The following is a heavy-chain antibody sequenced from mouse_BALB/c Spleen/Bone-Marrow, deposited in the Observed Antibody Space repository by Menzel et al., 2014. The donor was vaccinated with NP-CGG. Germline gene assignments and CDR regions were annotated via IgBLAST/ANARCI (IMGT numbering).Heavy chain of an antibody. V-gene: IGHV1-82*01. Sequence: QVQLQQSGPELVKPGASVKISCKASGYAFSSSWVNWVKQRPGQGPEWIGRIYPGDGDIYYNGKFKGKATLTADKSSSTAYMQLSSLASVDSAVYFCARSDGYRVVDYWGQGTSVTVSS. CDR2: IYPGDGDI. CDR3: ARSDGYRVVDY. CDR1: GYAFSSSW. J-gene: IGHJ4*01. D-gene: IGHD2-3*01.